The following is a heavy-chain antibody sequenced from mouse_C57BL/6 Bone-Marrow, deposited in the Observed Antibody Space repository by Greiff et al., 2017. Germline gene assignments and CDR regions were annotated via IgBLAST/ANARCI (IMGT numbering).Heavy chain of an antibody. CDR3: ARHEEGGYYSNLWFAY. D-gene: IGHD2-5*01. CDR1: GYTFTDYY. J-gene: IGHJ3*01. V-gene: IGHV1-26*01. CDR2: INPNNGGT. Sequence: EVQLQQSGPELVKPGASVKISCKASGYTFTDYYMNWVKQSHGKSLEWIGDINPNNGGTSYNQKFKGKATLTADKSSSTVYMELSRLTSEDSAVYFCARHEEGGYYSNLWFAYWGQGTLVTVSA.